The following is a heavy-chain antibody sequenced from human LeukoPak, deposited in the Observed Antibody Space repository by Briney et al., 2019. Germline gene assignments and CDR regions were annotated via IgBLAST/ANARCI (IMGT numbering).Heavy chain of an antibody. CDR2: IYHSGST. J-gene: IGHJ5*02. D-gene: IGHD3-22*01. Sequence: SQTLSLTCAVSGGSISSGGYSWSWIRQPPGKGLEWIGYIYHSGSTYYNPSFKSRVTISVDRSKNQFSLKLSSVTAADTAVYYCAREAPPGSGCFDPWGQGTLVTVSS. CDR3: AREAPPGSGCFDP. V-gene: IGHV4-30-2*01. CDR1: GGSISSGGYS.